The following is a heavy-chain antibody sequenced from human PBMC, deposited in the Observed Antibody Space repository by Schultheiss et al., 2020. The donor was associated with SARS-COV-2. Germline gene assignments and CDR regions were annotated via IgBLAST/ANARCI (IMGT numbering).Heavy chain of an antibody. D-gene: IGHD5-24*01. J-gene: IGHJ4*02. Sequence: SETLSLTCAVYGGSFSGYYWSWIRQPPGKGLEWIGEINHSGSTNYNPSLKSRVTISVDTSKNQFSLKLSSVTAADTAVYYCARVGVVEMATIVDYWGREPWSPSPQ. CDR3: ARVGVVEMATIVDY. CDR2: INHSGST. V-gene: IGHV4-34*01. CDR1: GGSFSGYY.